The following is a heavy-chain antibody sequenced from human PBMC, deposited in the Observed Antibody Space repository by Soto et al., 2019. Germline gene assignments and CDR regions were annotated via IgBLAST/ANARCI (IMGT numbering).Heavy chain of an antibody. CDR1: GFTFSSYG. V-gene: IGHV3-30*18. J-gene: IGHJ4*02. D-gene: IGHD3-3*01. CDR3: AKDGDFWRNIDY. Sequence: PGGSLRLSCAASGFTFSSYGMHWVRPAPGKGLEWVAVISYDGSNKYYADSVKGRFTISRDNSKNTLYLQMNSLRAEDTAVYYCAKDGDFWRNIDYWGQGTLVTVSS. CDR2: ISYDGSNK.